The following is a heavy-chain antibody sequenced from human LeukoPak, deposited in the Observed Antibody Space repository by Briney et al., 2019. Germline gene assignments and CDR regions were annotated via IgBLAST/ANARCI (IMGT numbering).Heavy chain of an antibody. V-gene: IGHV1-8*03. CDR3: ARGGLEDAMSDY. J-gene: IGHJ4*02. CDR2: MNPNSGNT. Sequence: ASVKVSCKASGYTFTSYDINWVRQATGQGLEWMGWMNPNSGNTGYAQKFQGRVTITRNTSISTAYMELSSLRSEETAVYYCARGGLEDAMSDYWGQGTLVTVSS. CDR1: GYTFTSYD. D-gene: IGHD2-2*01.